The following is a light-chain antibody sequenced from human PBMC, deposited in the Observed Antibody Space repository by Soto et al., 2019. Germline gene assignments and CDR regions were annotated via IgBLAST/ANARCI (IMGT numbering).Light chain of an antibody. Sequence: EIVLTQSPGTLSLSPGEGAALSCRASQSLSSNSLAWYQHKPGQAPGLLIYGASSKATGVPDRFYGTGSGTDFTLTISRLEPEDFAVYYCQQYSSSPQTFGQGTKVEIK. CDR3: QQYSSSPQT. CDR1: QSLSSNS. CDR2: GAS. V-gene: IGKV3-20*01. J-gene: IGKJ1*01.